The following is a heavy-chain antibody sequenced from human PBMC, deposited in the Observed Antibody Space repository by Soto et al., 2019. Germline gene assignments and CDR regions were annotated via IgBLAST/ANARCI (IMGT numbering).Heavy chain of an antibody. CDR3: AKDRGIIVKAGDAFDV. J-gene: IGHJ3*01. V-gene: IGHV3-23*01. D-gene: IGHD3-16*02. CDR2: ISDSGDRT. Sequence: HPGGSLRLSCASSGLTLSMSAVNWVRQAPGKGLEWVSYISDSGDRTYYADSVKGRFTISRDRSKNTVSLQMDSLRAEDTAVYYCAKDRGIIVKAGDAFDVWGQGTKVTVSS. CDR1: GLTLSMSA.